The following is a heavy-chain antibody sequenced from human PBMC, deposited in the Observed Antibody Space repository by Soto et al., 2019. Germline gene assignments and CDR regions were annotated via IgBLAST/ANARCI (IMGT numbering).Heavy chain of an antibody. J-gene: IGHJ5*02. CDR3: ARDRGRRAGGYNWFDP. D-gene: IGHD3-16*01. CDR2: IYYSGST. CDR1: GGSISSYY. Sequence: SETLSLTCTVSGGSISSYYWSWIRQPPGKGLEWIGYIYYSGSTNYNPSLKSRATISVDTSKNQFSLKLSSVTAADTAVYYCARDRGRRAGGYNWFDPWGQGTLVTVSS. V-gene: IGHV4-59*01.